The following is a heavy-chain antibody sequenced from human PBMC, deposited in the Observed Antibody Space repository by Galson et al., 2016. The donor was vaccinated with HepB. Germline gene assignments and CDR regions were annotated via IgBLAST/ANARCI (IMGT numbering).Heavy chain of an antibody. CDR1: GFTFNTYA. V-gene: IGHV3-23*01. CDR3: AKNEGGQNGDEYFGDY. D-gene: IGHD4-17*01. J-gene: IGHJ4*02. Sequence: SLRLSCAASGFTFNTYAMAWVRQTPGKGLEWVSGISRSGDYTFYAVSVRGRFTISRDNLKNTVYLQMNSLRAEDTAIYYCAKNEGGQNGDEYFGDYWGQGTLVTVSS. CDR2: ISRSGDYT.